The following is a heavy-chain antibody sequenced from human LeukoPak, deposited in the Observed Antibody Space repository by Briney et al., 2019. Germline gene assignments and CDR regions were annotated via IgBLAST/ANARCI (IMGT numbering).Heavy chain of an antibody. CDR1: GGSITSGSNY. J-gene: IGHJ4*02. CDR3: ARQGGTPSSWYSYLDY. V-gene: IGHV4-61*02. D-gene: IGHD6-13*01. Sequence: SQTLSLTCTVSGGSITSGSNYWSWIRQPAGKGLEWIGRIYTSGSTNYNPSLKSRVTISVDTSKNQFSLKLSSVTAADTAMYYCARQGGTPSSWYSYLDYWGQGTLVTVSS. CDR2: IYTSGST.